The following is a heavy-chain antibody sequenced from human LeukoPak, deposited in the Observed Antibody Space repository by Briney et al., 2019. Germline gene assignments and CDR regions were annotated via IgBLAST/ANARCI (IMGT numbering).Heavy chain of an antibody. CDR3: ARVSITMIVVAYYFDY. Sequence: SETLSLTCTVSGGSISSSSYYWGWIRQPPGKGLEWIGSIYHSGSTYYNPSLKSRVTISVDTSKNQFSLKLSSVTAADTAVYYCARVSITMIVVAYYFDYWGQGTLVTVSS. CDR2: IYHSGST. D-gene: IGHD3-22*01. CDR1: GGSISSSSYY. V-gene: IGHV4-39*07. J-gene: IGHJ4*02.